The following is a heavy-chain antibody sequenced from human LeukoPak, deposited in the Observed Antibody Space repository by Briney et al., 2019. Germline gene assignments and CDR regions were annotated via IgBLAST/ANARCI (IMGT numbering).Heavy chain of an antibody. V-gene: IGHV4-4*07. CDR2: IHASGST. J-gene: IGHJ5*02. CDR1: GGSISSYY. Sequence: SETLSLTCTVSGGSISSYYWTWIRQPAGKGPEWIGRIHASGSTNYNPSLKSRVNMSVDTSKNQFSLRLNSVTAADTAVYYCARVTDPRYNWFDPWGQGTLVTVSA. D-gene: IGHD2-21*02. CDR3: ARVTDPRYNWFDP.